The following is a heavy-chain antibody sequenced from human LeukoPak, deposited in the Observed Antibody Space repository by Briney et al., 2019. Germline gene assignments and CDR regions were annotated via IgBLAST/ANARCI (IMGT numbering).Heavy chain of an antibody. CDR2: IKYDGTEK. D-gene: IGHD3-10*01. Sequence: GGSLRLSCTASEFTFSNYWMSWVRQAPGKGLEWVANIKYDGTEKYYVDSVKGRLTISRDNAKNSLYLQMNSLRAEGTAVYYCAREPVRRRWFDSWGQGTLVTVSS. CDR3: AREPVRRRWFDS. V-gene: IGHV3-7*03. J-gene: IGHJ5*01. CDR1: EFTFSNYW.